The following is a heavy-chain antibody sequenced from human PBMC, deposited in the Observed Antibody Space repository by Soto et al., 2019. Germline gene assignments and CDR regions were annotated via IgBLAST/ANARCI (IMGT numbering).Heavy chain of an antibody. CDR2: INPYNGNT. CDR3: APSGGIHSGDYYGLAV. D-gene: IGHD1-26*01. J-gene: IGHJ6*02. CDR1: RDTFVNHG. V-gene: IGHV1-18*01. Sequence: GAPVEVTCEDCRDTFVNHGRKSVRQAPGQGPEWMGWINPYNGNTHYAPKLQGRVTMTTDTSTSTAYMELRSLRSDDTAVYSCAPSGGIHSGDYYGLAVWGQGTTVPVS.